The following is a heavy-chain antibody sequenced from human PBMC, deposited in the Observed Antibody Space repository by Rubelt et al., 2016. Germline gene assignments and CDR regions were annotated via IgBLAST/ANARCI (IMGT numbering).Heavy chain of an antibody. J-gene: IGHJ4*02. V-gene: IGHV4-38-2*02. CDR2: IYYSGST. Sequence: QVQLQESGPGLVKPSETLSLTCNVSGYSITSAYYWAWIRQPPGKGLEWIGSIYYSGSTYYNPSLKSRVTISVDTSKNQFSLKLSSVTAADTAVYYCARELQRYDYWGQGTLVTVSS. D-gene: IGHD4-11*01. CDR1: GYSITSAYY. CDR3: ARELQRYDY.